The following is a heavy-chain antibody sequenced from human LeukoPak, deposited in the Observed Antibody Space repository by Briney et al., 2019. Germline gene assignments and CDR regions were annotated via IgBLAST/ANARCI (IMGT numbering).Heavy chain of an antibody. Sequence: GGSLRLSCAASGFTFSSYGMSWVRQAPGKGLEWVSAISGSGGSTYYADSVKGRFTISRDNSKNTLYLQMNSLRAEDTAVYYCAKYSSSWFLYFDYWGQGTLITVSS. D-gene: IGHD6-13*01. CDR3: AKYSSSWFLYFDY. J-gene: IGHJ4*02. V-gene: IGHV3-23*01. CDR1: GFTFSSYG. CDR2: ISGSGGST.